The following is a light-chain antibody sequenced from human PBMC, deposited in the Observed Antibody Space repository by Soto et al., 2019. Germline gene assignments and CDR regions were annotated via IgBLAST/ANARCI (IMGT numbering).Light chain of an antibody. CDR2: EVS. Sequence: QSVLTQPASVSGSPGQSITISCTGTSSDVGDYNYVSWYQQHPSKAPKLMIYEVSNRPSGVSNRFSGSKSGNTASLTISGLQAEDEADYYCSSYTSSSTLYVFGTGTKVTVL. V-gene: IGLV2-14*01. CDR1: SSDVGDYNY. J-gene: IGLJ1*01. CDR3: SSYTSSSTLYV.